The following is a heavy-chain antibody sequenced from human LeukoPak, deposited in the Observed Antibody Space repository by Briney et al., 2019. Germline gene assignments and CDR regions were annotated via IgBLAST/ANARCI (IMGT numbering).Heavy chain of an antibody. J-gene: IGHJ3*01. Sequence: GGSLRLSCAASGFNCGTYAMTWVRQRPGKGLEWVSAISTSSVTTKYADPVKGRFIIFRDNSKNTLYLQMNSLRAEDTAIYYCAKDPNGDYIGAFDDWGQGTMVTVSS. D-gene: IGHD2-8*01. CDR3: AKDPNGDYIGAFDD. V-gene: IGHV3-23*01. CDR2: ISTSSVTT. CDR1: GFNCGTYA.